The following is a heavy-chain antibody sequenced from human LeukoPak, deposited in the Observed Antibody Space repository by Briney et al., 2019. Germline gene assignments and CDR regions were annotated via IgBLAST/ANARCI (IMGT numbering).Heavy chain of an antibody. J-gene: IGHJ4*02. D-gene: IGHD6-19*01. Sequence: GGSLRLSCSASGFTFSDYEMNWVRQAPGKGRDWVSFISSSGSTTDYADSVKGRFTISRDNGKNSLYLQMNSLRAEDTAIYYCARGTFSMYSSGWYVGDWGQGTLVTVSS. V-gene: IGHV3-48*03. CDR2: ISSSGSTT. CDR3: ARGTFSMYSSGWYVGD. CDR1: GFTFSDYE.